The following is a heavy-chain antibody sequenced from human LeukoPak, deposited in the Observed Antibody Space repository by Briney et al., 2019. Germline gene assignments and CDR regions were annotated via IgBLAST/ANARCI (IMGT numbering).Heavy chain of an antibody. CDR2: IRSKAYGGTT. CDR3: TRLGYCFRTSYKPGQYMDL. Sequence: GGSLRLSCTASGFTFGDYAMSWVRQAPGKGLEWVGLIRSKAYGGTTEYAASVKGRFTISRDDSKSIAYLQMNSLKTKDKAVYYCTRLGYCFRTSYKPGQYMDLWGTETAVTVSS. CDR1: GFTFGDYA. J-gene: IGHJ6*03. V-gene: IGHV3-49*04. D-gene: IGHD2-2*01.